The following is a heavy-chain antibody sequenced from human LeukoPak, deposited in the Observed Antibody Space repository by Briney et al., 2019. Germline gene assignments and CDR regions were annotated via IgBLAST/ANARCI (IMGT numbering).Heavy chain of an antibody. D-gene: IGHD3-22*01. CDR2: ISSSSSYI. J-gene: IGHJ4*02. CDR3: ARGLTMIVVVPDY. V-gene: IGHV3-21*01. CDR1: GFTFSSYS. Sequence: PGGSLRLSCAAPGFTFSSYSMNWVRQAPGKGLEWVSSISSSSSYIYYADSVKGRFTISRDNAKNSLYLQMNSLRAEDTAVYYCARGLTMIVVVPDYWGQGTLVTVSS.